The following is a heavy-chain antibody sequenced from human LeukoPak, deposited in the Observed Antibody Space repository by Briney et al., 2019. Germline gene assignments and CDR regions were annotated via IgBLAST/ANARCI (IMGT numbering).Heavy chain of an antibody. V-gene: IGHV3-74*01. D-gene: IGHD2-15*01. CDR1: GFTFSSYW. J-gene: IGHJ4*02. CDR3: ARGPWMVATIMAFDY. Sequence: PGGSLRLSCAASGFTFSSYWMHWVRQAPGKGLVWVSRINSDGSSTSYADSVKGRFTISRDNAKNTLYLQMNSLRADDTAMYYCARGPWMVATIMAFDYWGQGTPVTVSS. CDR2: INSDGSST.